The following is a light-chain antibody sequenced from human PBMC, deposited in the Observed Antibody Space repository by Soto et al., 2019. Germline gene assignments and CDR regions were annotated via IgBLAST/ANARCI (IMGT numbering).Light chain of an antibody. V-gene: IGKV2-28*01. J-gene: IGKJ1*01. CDR2: LGS. Sequence: DIVMTQSPLSLPVTPGEPASISCRSSQSLLHSNVYNYLDWYLQNPGQSPQLLIYLGSSGASGVHDRFSGSGSGRDFTLKIRRVADEDVGVYYCMQALQSWTFGQGTTVDIK. CDR1: QSLLHSNVYNY. CDR3: MQALQSWT.